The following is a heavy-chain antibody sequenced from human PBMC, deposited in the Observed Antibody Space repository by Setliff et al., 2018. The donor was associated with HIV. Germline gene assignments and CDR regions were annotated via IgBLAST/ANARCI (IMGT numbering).Heavy chain of an antibody. CDR1: GGSISSSSYY. Sequence: SETLSLTCTVSGGSISSSSYYWGWIRQPPGKGLELIGSIYYTETTYYHPSLESRVTLSVDMSRNQFSLRLTSVTAADTGVYYCARHSDSSSWPPGGYYHYMDVWGKGTTVTVSS. V-gene: IGHV4-39*01. D-gene: IGHD6-13*01. J-gene: IGHJ6*03. CDR3: ARHSDSSSWPPGGYYHYMDV. CDR2: IYYTETT.